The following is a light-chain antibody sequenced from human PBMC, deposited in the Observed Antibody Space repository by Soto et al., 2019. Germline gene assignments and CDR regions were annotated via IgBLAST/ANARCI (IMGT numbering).Light chain of an antibody. CDR2: AAS. CDR1: QRISTY. J-gene: IGKJ1*01. V-gene: IGKV1-39*01. CDR3: QQSYSAPRT. Sequence: DIQMTQSPSSLSASVGDRVTITCRASQRISTYLNWYQQKPGEAPKLLTYAASSLQSGVPSRFSSSASGTDFTLTISSLQPEDFATYYGQQSYSAPRTFGQGTKVESK.